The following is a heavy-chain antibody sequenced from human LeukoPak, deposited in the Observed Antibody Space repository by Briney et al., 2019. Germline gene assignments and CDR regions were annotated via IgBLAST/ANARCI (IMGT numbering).Heavy chain of an antibody. J-gene: IGHJ4*02. CDR2: IIPVLNIT. D-gene: IGHD6-6*01. CDR1: GGTFSSSA. Sequence: EASVKVSCKTSGGTFSSSAITWVRQAPGQGLEWMGRIIPVLNITTYAQKFQGSVTITADTSTSTVYMELSSLRSEETAVYYCARDEAYSSSPWVYFDYWGQGTLVTVSS. V-gene: IGHV1-69*04. CDR3: ARDEAYSSSPWVYFDY.